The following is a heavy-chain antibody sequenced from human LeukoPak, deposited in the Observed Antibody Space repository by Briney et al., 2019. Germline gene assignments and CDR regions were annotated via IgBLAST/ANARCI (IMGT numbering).Heavy chain of an antibody. CDR3: ARDLGSTLGDYYYGMDV. D-gene: IGHD6-13*01. CDR2: IYYSGST. CDR1: GGSISSYY. V-gene: IGHV4-59*01. Sequence: SETLSLTCTVSGGSISSYYWSWIRQPPGKGLEWIGYIYYSGSTNYNPSLKSRVTISVDTSKNQFSLKLSSVTAADTAVYYCARDLGSTLGDYYYGMDVWGQGTTVTVSS. J-gene: IGHJ6*02.